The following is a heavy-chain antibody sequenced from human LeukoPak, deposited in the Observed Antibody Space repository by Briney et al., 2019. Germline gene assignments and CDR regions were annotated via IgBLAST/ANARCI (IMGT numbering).Heavy chain of an antibody. J-gene: IGHJ4*02. D-gene: IGHD3-22*01. V-gene: IGHV3-7*01. CDR1: GFTFSSYW. CDR2: IKQDGSEK. CDR3: ARDRRTYYYDSSGYYYGY. Sequence: GGSLRLSCAASGFTFSSYWMSWVRQAPGKGLEWVANIKQDGSEKYYVDSVKGRFTISRDNAKNSLYLQMNSLRAEDTAVYYCARDRRTYYYDSSGYYYGYWGQGTLVTVSS.